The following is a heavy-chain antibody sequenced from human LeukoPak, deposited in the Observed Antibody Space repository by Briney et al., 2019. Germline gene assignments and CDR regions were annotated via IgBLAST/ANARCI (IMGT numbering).Heavy chain of an antibody. Sequence: ASVKVSCKASGYTFTGYYMHWVRQAPGQGLEWMGLINPSGGSTSYAQKFQGRVTMTRDMSTSTVYMELSSLRSEDTAVYYCARSFLNYDFWSGSKDSWFDPWGQGTLVTVSS. CDR1: GYTFTGYY. J-gene: IGHJ5*02. CDR2: INPSGGST. V-gene: IGHV1-46*01. D-gene: IGHD3-3*01. CDR3: ARSFLNYDFWSGSKDSWFDP.